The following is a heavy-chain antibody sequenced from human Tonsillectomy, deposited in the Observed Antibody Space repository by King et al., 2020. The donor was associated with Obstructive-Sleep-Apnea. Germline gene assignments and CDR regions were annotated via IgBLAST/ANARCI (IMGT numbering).Heavy chain of an antibody. D-gene: IGHD6-19*01. CDR2: ISCCGSNK. Sequence: VQLVESGGGVVQPGRSLRLSCAASGFTFRSYGMHWVRQGSGKGMEWVAVISCCGSNKYFPDSGKGRFNISRDNSKNTLYLKMNSLRAEDTAVYYCAKDYSSGWRHFDYWGQGTLVTVSS. J-gene: IGHJ4*02. V-gene: IGHV3-30*18. CDR3: AKDYSSGWRHFDY. CDR1: GFTFRSYG.